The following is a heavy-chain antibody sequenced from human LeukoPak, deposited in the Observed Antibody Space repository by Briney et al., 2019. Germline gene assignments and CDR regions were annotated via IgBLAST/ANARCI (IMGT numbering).Heavy chain of an antibody. CDR1: GFTFSGYY. V-gene: IGHV3-11*01. J-gene: IGHJ4*02. CDR2: ISSSSSTI. D-gene: IGHD4-17*01. CDR3: ARDSDGDYTPLNFDY. Sequence: GGSLRLSCAASGFTFSGYYMTWIRQAPGKGLEWLSHISSSSSTIDYADSVKGRFTISRGNAKNSLFLQMNNLRAEDTAVYYCARDSDGDYTPLNFDYWGQGTLVTVSS.